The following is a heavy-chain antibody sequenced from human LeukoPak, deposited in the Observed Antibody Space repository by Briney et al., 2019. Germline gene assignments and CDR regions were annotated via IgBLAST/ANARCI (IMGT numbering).Heavy chain of an antibody. CDR3: AGHRGYSYGSTIDY. D-gene: IGHD5-18*01. CDR2: SSGSGDST. Sequence: PGGSLRLSCAASGFTFSSYAMSWVRQAPGKGLEWVSGSSGSGDSTYYEDSVKGRFTISRDNSKNTLYLQMNGLRAEDTAVYYWAGHRGYSYGSTIDYWGQGTMVTVSS. V-gene: IGHV3-23*01. CDR1: GFTFSSYA. J-gene: IGHJ4*02.